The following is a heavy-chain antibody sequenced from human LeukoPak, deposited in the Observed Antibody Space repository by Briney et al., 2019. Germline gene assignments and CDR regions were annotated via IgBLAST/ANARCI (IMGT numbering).Heavy chain of an antibody. V-gene: IGHV1-18*01. Sequence: ASVKVTCKASGYTFTSYGISWVRQAPGQGLEWMGWISACNGNTNYAQKLQGRVTMTTDTSTSTAYMELRSLRSDDTAVYYCARDTLNSSGWPHYYYYGMDVWGQGTTVTVSS. CDR3: ARDTLNSSGWPHYYYYGMDV. J-gene: IGHJ6*02. CDR2: ISACNGNT. CDR1: GYTFTSYG. D-gene: IGHD6-19*01.